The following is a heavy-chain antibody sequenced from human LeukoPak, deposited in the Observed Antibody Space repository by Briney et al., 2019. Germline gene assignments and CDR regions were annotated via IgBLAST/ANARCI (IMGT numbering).Heavy chain of an antibody. J-gene: IGHJ4*02. CDR3: ARQYYDILTDPNYFDS. Sequence: GASLKICCKGSGSGFSNYWIGWVRQMPGKGLEWVGIILPANSETRYSPSFQGQVTMSADKSISTAYLQWSSLKAADTAMYYCARQYYDILTDPNYFDSWGQGTLVTVSS. V-gene: IGHV5-51*01. CDR2: ILPANSET. D-gene: IGHD3-9*01. CDR1: GSGFSNYW.